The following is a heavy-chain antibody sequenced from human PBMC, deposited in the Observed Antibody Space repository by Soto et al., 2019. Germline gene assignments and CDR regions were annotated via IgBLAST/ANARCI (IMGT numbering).Heavy chain of an antibody. CDR2: ISYDGSNK. V-gene: IGHV3-30-3*01. D-gene: IGHD2-8*01. Sequence: ESGGGVVQPGRSLRLSCAASGFTFSSYAMHWVRQAPGKGLEWVAVISYDGSNKYYADSVKGRFTISRDNSKNTLYLQMNSLRTEDTAVYYCASRYCTNGVCYQKGFDYWGQGTLVTVSS. CDR1: GFTFSSYA. J-gene: IGHJ4*02. CDR3: ASRYCTNGVCYQKGFDY.